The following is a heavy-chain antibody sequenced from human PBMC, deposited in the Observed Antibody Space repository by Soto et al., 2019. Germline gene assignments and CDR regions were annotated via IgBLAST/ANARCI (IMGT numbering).Heavy chain of an antibody. J-gene: IGHJ4*02. D-gene: IGHD3-22*01. CDR1: GGTFSSYA. CDR2: IIIIFGTS. V-gene: IGHV1-69*13. CDR3: ASGDYYDSSGYFYIDY. Sequence: SVKVSCKASGGTFSSYAISWVRQAPGQGLEWMGGIIIIFGTSNYAQKFQGRVTITADESTSTAYMELSSLRSEDTAVYYCASGDYYDSSGYFYIDYWGKGTLVTVS.